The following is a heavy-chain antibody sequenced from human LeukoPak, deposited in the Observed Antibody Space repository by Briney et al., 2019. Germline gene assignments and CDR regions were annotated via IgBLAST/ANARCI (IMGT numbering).Heavy chain of an antibody. CDR1: GGSISSYY. J-gene: IGHJ1*01. D-gene: IGHD4-23*01. CDR2: IYYSGST. CDR3: ARGWYGGNLYFQH. Sequence: SETLSLTCTVSGGSISSYYWSWIRQPPGKGLEWIGYIYYSGSTNYSPSLKSRVTISVDTSKNQFSLKLSSVTAADTAVYYCARGWYGGNLYFQHWGQGTLVTVSS. V-gene: IGHV4-59*01.